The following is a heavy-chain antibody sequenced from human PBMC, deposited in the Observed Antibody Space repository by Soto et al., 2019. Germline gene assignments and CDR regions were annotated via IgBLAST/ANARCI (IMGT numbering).Heavy chain of an antibody. V-gene: IGHV3-21*01. J-gene: IGHJ6*03. CDR1: GFTFSSYS. CDR3: ARAPRVIVATDVIDYYYYMDV. D-gene: IGHD5-12*01. Sequence: GGSLRLSCAASGFTFSSYSMNWVRQAPGKGLEWVSSISSSSSYIYYADSVKGRFTISRDNAKNSLYLQMNSLRAEDTAVYYCARAPRVIVATDVIDYYYYMDVWGKGTTVTVSS. CDR2: ISSSSSYI.